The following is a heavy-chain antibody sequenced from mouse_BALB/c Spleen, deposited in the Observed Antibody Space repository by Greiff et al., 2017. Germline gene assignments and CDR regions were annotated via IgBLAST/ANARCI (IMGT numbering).Heavy chain of an antibody. J-gene: IGHJ2*01. D-gene: IGHD2-4*01. V-gene: IGHV5-6-5*01. CDR3: ARGAITTDY. Sequence: EVHLVESGGGLVKPGGSLKLSCAASGFTFSSYAMSWVRQTPEKRLEWVASISSGGSTYYPDSVKGRFTISRDNARNILYLQMSSLRSEDTAMYYCARGAITTDYWGQGTTLTVSS. CDR2: ISSGGST. CDR1: GFTFSSYA.